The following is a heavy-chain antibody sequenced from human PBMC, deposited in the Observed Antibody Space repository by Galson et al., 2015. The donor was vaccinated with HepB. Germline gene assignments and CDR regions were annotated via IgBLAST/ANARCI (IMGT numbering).Heavy chain of an antibody. J-gene: IGHJ6*02. Sequence: SLRLSCAASGFTFDDYAMHWVRQAPGKGLEWVSGISWKSDSIAYADSVKGRFTISRDNAKNSLYLQMSSLRAEDTALYYCVKGSTDFHYGMDVWGQGTTVTVSS. D-gene: IGHD2/OR15-2a*01. CDR1: GFTFDDYA. CDR2: ISWKSDSI. CDR3: VKGSTDFHYGMDV. V-gene: IGHV3-9*01.